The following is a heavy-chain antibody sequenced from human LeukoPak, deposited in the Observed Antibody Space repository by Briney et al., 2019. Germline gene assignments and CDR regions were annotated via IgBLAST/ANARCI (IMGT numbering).Heavy chain of an antibody. J-gene: IGHJ4*02. CDR1: AFTFSSYS. V-gene: IGHV3-21*01. CDR3: ARDIHGSRLEY. CDR2: ITSTSSYR. D-gene: IGHD2-2*02. Sequence: GGSLRLSCAASAFTFSSYSMNWVRQAPGKGLEWVSSITSTSSYRYYADSVKGRFTISRDNAKSSLYLQMKSLRAEDTAVYYCARDIHGSRLEYWGQGTLVIVSS.